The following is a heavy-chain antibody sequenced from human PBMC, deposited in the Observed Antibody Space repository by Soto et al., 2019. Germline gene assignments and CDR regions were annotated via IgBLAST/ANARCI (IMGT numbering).Heavy chain of an antibody. V-gene: IGHV3-74*01. J-gene: IGHJ4*02. CDR1: GFTFSSYW. D-gene: IGHD3-10*01. CDR3: ARAHEPYGSGSSGPDY. CDR2: INSDGSST. Sequence: GGSLRLSCAASGFTFSSYWMHWVRQAPGKGLVWVSRINSDGSSTSYADSVKGRFTISRDNAKNTLYLQMNSLRAEDTAVYYCARAHEPYGSGSSGPDYWGQGTLVTAPQ.